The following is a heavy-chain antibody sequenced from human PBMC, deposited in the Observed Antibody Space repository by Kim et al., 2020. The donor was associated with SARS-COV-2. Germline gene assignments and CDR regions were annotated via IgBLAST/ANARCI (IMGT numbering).Heavy chain of an antibody. J-gene: IGHJ4*02. CDR1: GGSISSGGYY. Sequence: SETLSLTCTVSGGSISSGGYYWSWIRQHPGKGLEWIGYIYYSGSTYYNPSLKSRVTISVDTSKNQFSLKLSSVTAADTSVYYCARERADYYDSSGYPTYFDYWGQGTLVTVSS. D-gene: IGHD3-22*01. CDR3: ARERADYYDSSGYPTYFDY. V-gene: IGHV4-31*03. CDR2: IYYSGST.